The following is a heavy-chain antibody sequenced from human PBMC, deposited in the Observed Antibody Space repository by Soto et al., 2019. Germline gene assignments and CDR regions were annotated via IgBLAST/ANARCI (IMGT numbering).Heavy chain of an antibody. CDR2: INQDGSEK. J-gene: IGHJ4*02. V-gene: IGHV3-7*03. CDR3: ARDRAGLFDA. CDR1: GFTFSNYW. Sequence: VGSLRLSCAASGFTFSNYWMTWVRQTPGKGLEWVANINQDGSEKYYVDSVKGRFTIPRDNAKKSLYLQMNSLRADDTAVYYCARDRAGLFDAWGQGTLVSVCS.